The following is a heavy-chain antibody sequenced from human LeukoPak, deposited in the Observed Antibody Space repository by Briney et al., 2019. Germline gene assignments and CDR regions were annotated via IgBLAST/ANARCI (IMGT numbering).Heavy chain of an antibody. CDR3: ARDRLYRSVWNWELFDY. V-gene: IGHV3-33*01. D-gene: IGHD6-19*01. J-gene: IGHJ4*02. CDR1: GFTFSSYG. CDR2: IWYDGSNK. Sequence: GGSLRLSCAASGFTFSSYGMHWVRQAPGKGLEWVAVIWYDGSNKYYADSVKVRFTISRDNSKNTEYLQMNSLRAEDTAVYYCARDRLYRSVWNWELFDYWGQGTLVTVSS.